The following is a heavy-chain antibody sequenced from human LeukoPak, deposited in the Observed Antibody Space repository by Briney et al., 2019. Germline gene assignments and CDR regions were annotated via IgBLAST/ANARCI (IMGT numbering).Heavy chain of an antibody. CDR3: AKDRSERTTSCSNY. Sequence: GGSLRLSCAASGFTLSSYAMDWVRQAPGKGLEWVSTISGSGDKTYYADSVRGRFTISRDNSKNTLYLQMNSLRADDTAVYYCAKDRSERTTSCSNYWGQGTLVTVSS. D-gene: IGHD2-2*01. CDR2: ISGSGDKT. J-gene: IGHJ4*02. CDR1: GFTLSSYA. V-gene: IGHV3-23*01.